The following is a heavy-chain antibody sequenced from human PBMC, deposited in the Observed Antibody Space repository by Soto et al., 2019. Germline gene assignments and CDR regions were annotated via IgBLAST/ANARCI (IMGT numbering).Heavy chain of an antibody. D-gene: IGHD3-22*01. CDR1: GGSLTSFY. V-gene: IGHV4-59*01. Sequence: QVQLQESGPGLVKPSETLSLTCTVSGGSLTSFYWSWIRQPPGKGLEWIGYIYYSGSTKYNTSLKSRVSISVDTTKNQFSLRMRSVTAADTAVYFCARRRYYYDGSERHRDFDLWGRGTLVTVSS. CDR3: ARRRYYYDGSERHRDFDL. J-gene: IGHJ2*01. CDR2: IYYSGST.